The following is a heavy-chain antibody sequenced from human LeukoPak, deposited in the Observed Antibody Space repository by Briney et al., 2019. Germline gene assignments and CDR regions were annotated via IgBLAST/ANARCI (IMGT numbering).Heavy chain of an antibody. CDR2: INPNSGGT. CDR1: GYTFTGYY. CDR3: AKARGWGSDYYYGMDV. J-gene: IGHJ6*02. D-gene: IGHD2-21*01. V-gene: IGHV1-2*02. Sequence: ASVKVSCKASGYTFTGYYMHWVRQAPGQGLEWMGWINPNSGGTNYAQIFQGRVTTTRDTSISTAYMELSRLRSDDTAVYYCAKARGWGSDYYYGMDVWGQGTTVTVSS.